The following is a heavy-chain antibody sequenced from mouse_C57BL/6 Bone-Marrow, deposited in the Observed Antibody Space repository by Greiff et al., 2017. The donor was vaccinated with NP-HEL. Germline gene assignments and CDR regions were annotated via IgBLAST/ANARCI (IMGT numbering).Heavy chain of an antibody. CDR2: IDPEVGET. CDR3: ARRGSSPHYYFDY. J-gene: IGHJ2*01. CDR1: GFNIKDYY. Sequence: EVQLQQSGAELVKPGASVKLSCTASGFNIKDYYMHWVKQRTEPGLEWIGRIDPEVGETKSAQTFQGKATIKADTSSNTAYLQVSILTSEDTAVYYCARRGSSPHYYFDYWGQGTTLTVSS. V-gene: IGHV14-2*01. D-gene: IGHD1-1*01.